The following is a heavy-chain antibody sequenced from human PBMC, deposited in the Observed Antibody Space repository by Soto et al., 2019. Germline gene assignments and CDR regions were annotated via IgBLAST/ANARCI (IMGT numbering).Heavy chain of an antibody. CDR3: ARGRQRYCSSTSCYTKGYYYGMDV. D-gene: IGHD2-2*02. CDR1: GGSFSGYY. CDR2: INHSGST. J-gene: IGHJ6*02. V-gene: IGHV4-34*01. Sequence: SETLSLTCAVYGGSFSGYYWSWIRQPPGKGLEWIGEINHSGSTNYNPSLKSQVTISVDTSKNQFSLKLSSVTAADTAVYYCARGRQRYCSSTSCYTKGYYYGMDVWGQGTTVTVSS.